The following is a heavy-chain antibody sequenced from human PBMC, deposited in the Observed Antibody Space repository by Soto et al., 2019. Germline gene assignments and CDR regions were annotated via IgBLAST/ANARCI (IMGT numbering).Heavy chain of an antibody. V-gene: IGHV1-69*01. CDR1: GGTFSSYA. D-gene: IGHD3-22*01. CDR2: LISIFCTA. Sequence: QVQLVQSGAEVKKPGSSVKVCCQASGGTFSSYAISWGRQAPGQGLEWMGGLISIFCTANYAQKCQGRVTITADESTSTAYMALSSLRSEDTAVYYCASASSHYYDGSGHDAFDIWGQGTMVT. CDR3: ASASSHYYDGSGHDAFDI. J-gene: IGHJ3*02.